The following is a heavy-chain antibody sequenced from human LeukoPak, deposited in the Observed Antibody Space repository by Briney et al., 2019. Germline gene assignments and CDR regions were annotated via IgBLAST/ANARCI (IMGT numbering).Heavy chain of an antibody. CDR1: GYTFTSYG. Sequence: LGASVKVSCKASGYTFTSYGISWVRQAPGQGLEWMGWISAYNGNTNYAQKLQGRVTMTTDTSTSTAYMELRSLRSDDTAVYYCARVVPGAIAAAGGGYFQHWGQGTLVTVSS. J-gene: IGHJ1*01. V-gene: IGHV1-18*01. CDR3: ARVVPGAIAAAGGGYFQH. D-gene: IGHD6-13*01. CDR2: ISAYNGNT.